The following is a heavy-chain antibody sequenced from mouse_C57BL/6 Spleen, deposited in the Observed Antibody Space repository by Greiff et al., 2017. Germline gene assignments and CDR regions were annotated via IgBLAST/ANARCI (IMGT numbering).Heavy chain of an antibody. CDR1: GFSLTSYG. V-gene: IGHV2-2*01. J-gene: IGHJ3*01. Sequence: VKLMESGPGLVQPSQSLSITCTVSGFSLTSYGVHWVRQSPGKGLEWLGVIWSGGSTDYNAAFISRLSISKDNSKSQVFFKMNSLQADDTAIYYCASYYYGSSYPLAYWGQGTLVTVSA. CDR2: IWSGGST. CDR3: ASYYYGSSYPLAY. D-gene: IGHD1-1*01.